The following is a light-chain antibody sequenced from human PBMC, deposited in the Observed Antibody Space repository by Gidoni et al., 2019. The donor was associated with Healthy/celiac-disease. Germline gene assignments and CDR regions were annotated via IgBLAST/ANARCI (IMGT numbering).Light chain of an antibody. Sequence: QSVLTQPPSVSAAPGQKVTISCSGSSSNIGNNYESWYQQPPGTAPKLLIYDNNKRPSGIPDRFSGSKSGTSATLGITGLQTGDEADYYCGTWDSSLSAGPVVFGGGTKLTVL. V-gene: IGLV1-51*01. J-gene: IGLJ2*01. CDR3: GTWDSSLSAGPVV. CDR2: DNN. CDR1: SSNIGNNY.